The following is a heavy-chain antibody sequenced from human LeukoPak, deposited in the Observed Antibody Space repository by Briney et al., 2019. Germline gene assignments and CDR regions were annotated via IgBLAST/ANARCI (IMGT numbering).Heavy chain of an antibody. Sequence: PGGSLRLSCAASGFTFSSYAMNWVRQAPGKGLEWVSSLDGSGGGTYYSDSVKGRFTISRDNSKNTLYLQMNSLRAEDTAVYYCAIITMIAYWGQGTLVTVSS. CDR1: GFTFSSYA. CDR3: AIITMIAY. D-gene: IGHD3-22*01. J-gene: IGHJ4*02. CDR2: LDGSGGGT. V-gene: IGHV3-23*01.